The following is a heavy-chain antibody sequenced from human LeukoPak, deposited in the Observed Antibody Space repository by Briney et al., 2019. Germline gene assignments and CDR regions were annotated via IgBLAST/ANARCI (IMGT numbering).Heavy chain of an antibody. J-gene: IGHJ4*02. Sequence: ASVKVSCKASGYTFTNYGISWVRQAPGQGLEWMGWISAYNGNTNHAQKLQDRVTMTTDTSTNTAYMELRSLRSEDTAVYYCARERGILLWFGELPDYWGQGTLVTVSS. CDR1: GYTFTNYG. V-gene: IGHV1-18*01. D-gene: IGHD3-10*01. CDR3: ARERGILLWFGELPDY. CDR2: ISAYNGNT.